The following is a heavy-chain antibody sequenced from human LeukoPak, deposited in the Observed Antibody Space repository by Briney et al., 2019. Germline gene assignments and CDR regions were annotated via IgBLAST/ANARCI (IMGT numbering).Heavy chain of an antibody. J-gene: IGHJ4*02. CDR3: ARQTGSGLFILP. CDR1: GGSISSSSYY. Sequence: SETLSLTCSVSGGSISSSSYYWGWIRQPPGKGLEWIGGIYYSGNTYYNASLKSQVSISIDTSKNQFSLKLTSVTAADTAVYYCARQTGSGLFILPGGQGTLVTVSS. V-gene: IGHV4-39*01. CDR2: IYYSGNT. D-gene: IGHD3/OR15-3a*01.